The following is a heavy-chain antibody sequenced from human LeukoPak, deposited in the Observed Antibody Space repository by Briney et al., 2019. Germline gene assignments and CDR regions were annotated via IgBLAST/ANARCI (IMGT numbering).Heavy chain of an antibody. CDR2: ISAYNSNT. V-gene: IGHV1-18*01. D-gene: IGHD5-12*01. CDR3: ASDIVATTAREYFQH. Sequence: ASVKVSCKASGYTFTTYGINWVRQAPGQGLEWMGWISAYNSNTNYAQKLQGRVTMTTDTSTSTAYMELRSLRSDDTAVYYCASDIVATTAREYFQHWGQGTLVTVSS. CDR1: GYTFTTYG. J-gene: IGHJ1*01.